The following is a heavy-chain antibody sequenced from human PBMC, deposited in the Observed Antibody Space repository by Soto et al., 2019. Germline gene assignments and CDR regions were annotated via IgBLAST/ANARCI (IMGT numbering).Heavy chain of an antibody. CDR3: AKPAVAAAGPLDY. CDR2: IYSGGTT. V-gene: IGHV3-53*04. CDR1: GFTVSSNY. Sequence: GGSLRLSCAASGFTVSSNYMSWVRQAPGKGLEWVSVIYSGGTTYYADSVKGRFTISRHNSKNTLYLQMSSLRAEDTAVYYCAKPAVAAAGPLDYWGQGTLVTVSS. J-gene: IGHJ4*02. D-gene: IGHD6-13*01.